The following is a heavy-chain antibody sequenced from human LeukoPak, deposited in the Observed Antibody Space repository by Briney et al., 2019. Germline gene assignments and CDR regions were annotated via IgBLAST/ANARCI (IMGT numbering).Heavy chain of an antibody. CDR1: GFTVSSNY. CDR2: IYSGGST. J-gene: IGHJ6*03. V-gene: IGHV3-53*05. Sequence: GGSLRLSCAASGFTVSSNYMSWVRQAPGKGLEWVSVIYSGGSTYYSDSVKGRFTISRDNSKNTLYLQMNSLRAEDTAVYYCAKPPGSYYYYYYMDVWGKGTTVTVSS. CDR3: AKPPGSYYYYYYMDV. D-gene: IGHD3-10*01.